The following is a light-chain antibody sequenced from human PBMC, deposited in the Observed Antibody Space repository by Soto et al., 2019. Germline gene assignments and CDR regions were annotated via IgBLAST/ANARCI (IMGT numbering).Light chain of an antibody. CDR3: LLSYSGARPYV. Sequence: QTVVTQEPSLTVSPGGTVTLTCGSSTGAVTSGHYPYWFQQKPGQAPRTLIYDTSNKHSWTPARFSGSLLGGKAALTLSGAQPEDEAEYYCLLSYSGARPYVFGTGAMLTVL. CDR1: TGAVTSGHY. CDR2: DTS. J-gene: IGLJ1*01. V-gene: IGLV7-46*01.